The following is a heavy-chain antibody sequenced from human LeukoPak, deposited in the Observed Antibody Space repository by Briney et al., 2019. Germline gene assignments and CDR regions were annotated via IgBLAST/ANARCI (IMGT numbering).Heavy chain of an antibody. CDR1: GYSFTSNW. CDR2: IYPGDSDT. D-gene: IGHD3-10*01. Sequence: GESLKISCKGSGYSFTSNWIGWVRQMPGKGLEWMGIIYPGDSDTKYSPSFQGQVTISADKSISTAYLQWSSLKASDTAMYYCARHRITVVRGVIITSYWFDPWGQGTLVTVSS. J-gene: IGHJ5*02. V-gene: IGHV5-51*01. CDR3: ARHRITVVRGVIITSYWFDP.